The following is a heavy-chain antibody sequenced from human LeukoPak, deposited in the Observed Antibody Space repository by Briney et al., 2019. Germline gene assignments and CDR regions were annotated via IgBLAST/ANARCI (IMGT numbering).Heavy chain of an antibody. CDR2: IRDSGSST. CDR3: ARDSGWFRFDY. Sequence: GSLRLSCAASGFTFSSYAMSGVRQAPGKGLEWVSAIRDSGSSTHYADSVKGRFTTSRDNSKNTLFLQMNSLRAEDTAMYYCARDSGWFRFDYWGQGTLVTVSS. D-gene: IGHD6-13*01. J-gene: IGHJ4*02. CDR1: GFTFSSYA. V-gene: IGHV3-23*01.